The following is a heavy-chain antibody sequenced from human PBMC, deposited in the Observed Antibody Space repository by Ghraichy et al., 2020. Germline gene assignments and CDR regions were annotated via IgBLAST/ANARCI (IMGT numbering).Heavy chain of an antibody. CDR2: FDPEDGET. CDR3: ATGERWGQQPRYYFDY. D-gene: IGHD6-13*01. CDR1: GYTLTELS. V-gene: IGHV1-24*01. Sequence: VKVSCKVSGYTLTELSMHWVRQAPGKGLEWMGGFDPEDGETIYAQKFQGRVTMTEDTSTDTAYMELSSLRSEDTAVYYCATGERWGQQPRYYFDYWGQGTLVTVSS. J-gene: IGHJ4*02.